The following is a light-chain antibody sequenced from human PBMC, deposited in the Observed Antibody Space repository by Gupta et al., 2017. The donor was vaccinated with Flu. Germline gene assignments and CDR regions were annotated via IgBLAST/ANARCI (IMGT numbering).Light chain of an antibody. J-gene: IGLJ1*01. CDR3: QSYDSSLSGYV. Sequence: GTISCTGSSSNIGAGFDVHWYQQLPGTAPKLLIYANTNRPSGVPDRFSGSKSGTSASLAITGLQAEDEADYYCQSYDSSLSGYVFGTGTKGT. V-gene: IGLV1-40*01. CDR1: SSNIGAGFD. CDR2: ANT.